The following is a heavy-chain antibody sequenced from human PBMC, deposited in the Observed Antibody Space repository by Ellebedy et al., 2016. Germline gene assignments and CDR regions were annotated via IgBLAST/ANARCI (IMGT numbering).Heavy chain of an antibody. CDR1: GGSISSYY. Sequence: SETLSLXXTVSGGSISSYYWSWIRQPPGKGLEWIGYIYYSGSTNYNPSLKSRVTISVDTSKNQFSLKLSSVTAADTAVYYCARSPRAYSSSWAPAGDYGMDVWGQGTTVTVSS. CDR2: IYYSGST. J-gene: IGHJ6*02. V-gene: IGHV4-59*01. CDR3: ARSPRAYSSSWAPAGDYGMDV. D-gene: IGHD6-13*01.